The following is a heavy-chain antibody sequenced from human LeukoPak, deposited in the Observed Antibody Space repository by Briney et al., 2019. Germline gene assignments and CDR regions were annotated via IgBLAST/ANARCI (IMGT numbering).Heavy chain of an antibody. CDR2: INPNSGGT. CDR1: GYTFTGYY. V-gene: IGHV1-2*02. J-gene: IGHJ4*02. Sequence: ASVKVSCKASGYTFTGYYMHWVRQAPGQGLEWMGWINPNSGGTNYAQKFQGRVTMTRDTSISTAYMELSRLRSDDTAVYYCARDMAPRDYYDSSGYPDYWGQGILVTVSS. CDR3: ARDMAPRDYYDSSGYPDY. D-gene: IGHD3-22*01.